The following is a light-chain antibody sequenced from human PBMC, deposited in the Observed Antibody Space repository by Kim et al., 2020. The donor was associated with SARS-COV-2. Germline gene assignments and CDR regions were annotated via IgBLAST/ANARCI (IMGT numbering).Light chain of an antibody. CDR1: QSVSSN. J-gene: IGKJ5*01. V-gene: IGKV3-15*01. Sequence: EIVMTQSPATLSVSPGERATLSCRASQSVSSNLAWYQQKPGQAPRLLIYGASTRATGIPARFSGSGSGTEFTLTISSLQSEDFAVYYCQQYNNWPPDSFGQGKRLESK. CDR2: GAS. CDR3: QQYNNWPPDS.